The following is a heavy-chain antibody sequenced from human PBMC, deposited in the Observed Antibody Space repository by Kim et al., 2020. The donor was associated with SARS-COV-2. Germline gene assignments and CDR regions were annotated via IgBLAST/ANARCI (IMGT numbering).Heavy chain of an antibody. V-gene: IGHV3-11*01. Sequence: GGSLRLSCTASGFTYDDYYMAWIRQAPGMGLEWISFISASGLTKFYADSVKSRFTISRDNAKKTVYLQMNNLRVEDTAVYYCARRFNDDSSGIDYWGQGTPVNVS. D-gene: IGHD2-15*01. CDR2: ISASGLTK. J-gene: IGHJ4*02. CDR1: GFTYDDYY. CDR3: ARRFNDDSSGIDY.